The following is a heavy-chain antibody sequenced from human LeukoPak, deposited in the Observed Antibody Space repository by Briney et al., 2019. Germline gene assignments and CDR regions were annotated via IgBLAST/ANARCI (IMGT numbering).Heavy chain of an antibody. V-gene: IGHV3-53*01. J-gene: IGHJ6*02. D-gene: IGHD1-26*01. Sequence: GGSLRLSCAASGFTVSSNYMSWVRQAPGKGLEWVSVIYSGGSTYYADSVKGRFTISRDNVQNSLYLQMNSLRAEDTAVYYCALYSELRPYHYGMDVWGQGTTVTVSS. CDR3: ALYSELRPYHYGMDV. CDR2: IYSGGST. CDR1: GFTVSSNY.